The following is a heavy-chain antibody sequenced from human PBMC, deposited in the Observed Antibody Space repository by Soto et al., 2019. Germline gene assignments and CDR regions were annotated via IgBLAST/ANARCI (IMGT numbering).Heavy chain of an antibody. CDR2: IIPMFGTP. CDR3: ATSLGARRKPYNWLDA. V-gene: IGHV1-69*06. J-gene: IGHJ5*02. CDR1: GGTLNSQS. Sequence: QVQVFQSGAEVKKPGSSVRVSCRASGGTLNSQSITWVRQAPGQGLEWMGGIIPMFGTPTDAQKIRGRVTISADTSTSTVYMELRSLSSQDTAVYYCATSLGARRKPYNWLDAWGQGTLVTVSS. D-gene: IGHD1-26*01.